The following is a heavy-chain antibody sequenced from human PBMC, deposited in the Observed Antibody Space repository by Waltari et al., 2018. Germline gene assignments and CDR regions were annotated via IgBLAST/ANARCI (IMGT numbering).Heavy chain of an antibody. Sequence: QVQLVESGGGVVQPGRSLRLSCAASGFTFSSYAMHWVRQAPGKGLEWVAVISYDGSNKYYADSVKGRFTISRDNSKNTLYLQMNSLRAEDTAVYYCAREGLHDAFDIWGQGTMVTVSS. CDR1: GFTFSSYA. CDR2: ISYDGSNK. V-gene: IGHV3-30-3*01. CDR3: AREGLHDAFDI. J-gene: IGHJ3*02.